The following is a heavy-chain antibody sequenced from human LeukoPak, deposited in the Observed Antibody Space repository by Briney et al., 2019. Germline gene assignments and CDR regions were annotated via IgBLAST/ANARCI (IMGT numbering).Heavy chain of an antibody. V-gene: IGHV4-39*01. CDR3: ARREIYDSSGYYYFDY. CDR2: IYYSGST. J-gene: IGHJ4*02. Sequence: SETLSLTCTVSGGSISSSSYYWGWIRQPPGKGLEWIGSIYYSGSTYYNPSLKSRVTISVDTSKNQFSLKLSPVTAADTAVYYCARREIYDSSGYYYFDYWGQGTLVTVSS. CDR1: GGSISSSSYY. D-gene: IGHD3-22*01.